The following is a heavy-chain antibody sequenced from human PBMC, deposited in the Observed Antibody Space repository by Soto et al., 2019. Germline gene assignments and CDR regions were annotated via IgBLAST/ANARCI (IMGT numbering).Heavy chain of an antibody. CDR3: ARAGEETYYYDSSGYYFDY. CDR1: GGSISSYY. CDR2: IYYSGST. J-gene: IGHJ4*02. Sequence: PSETLSLTCTVSGGSISSYYWSWIRQPPGKGLEWIGYIYYSGSTNYNPSLKSRVTISVDTSKNQFSLKLSSVTAADTAVYYCARAGEETYYYDSSGYYFDYWGQGTLVTVSS. V-gene: IGHV4-59*01. D-gene: IGHD3-22*01.